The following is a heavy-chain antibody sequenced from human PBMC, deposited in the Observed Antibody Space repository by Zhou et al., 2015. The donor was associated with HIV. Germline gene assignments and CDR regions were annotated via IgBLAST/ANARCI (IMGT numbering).Heavy chain of an antibody. Sequence: QVQLVQSGAEVKKPGASVKVSCKASGYTFTGYYMHWVRQAPGQGLEWMGWINPNSGGTNYAQKFQGWVTMTRDTSISTAYMELSRLRSDDTAVYYCARGASTMIVVVRPTNFDYWGQGTLVTVSS. D-gene: IGHD3-22*01. J-gene: IGHJ4*02. CDR3: ARGASTMIVVVRPTNFDY. CDR1: GYTFTGYY. CDR2: INPNSGGT. V-gene: IGHV1-2*04.